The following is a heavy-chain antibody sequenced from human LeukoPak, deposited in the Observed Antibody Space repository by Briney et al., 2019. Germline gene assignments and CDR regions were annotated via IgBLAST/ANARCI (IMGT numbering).Heavy chain of an antibody. D-gene: IGHD3-9*01. Sequence: GASVTVSFKSSGCTFTSYYMHWVRQAPGQGGEGRGIINPSGGSTSYAQKFQGRVTMTRDTSTSTVYMELSSLRSEDPAVYYCARDRPLRYFDWLLGGGMDLWGQGPTVTVSS. CDR1: GCTFTSYY. J-gene: IGHJ6*02. CDR2: INPSGGST. V-gene: IGHV1-46*01. CDR3: ARDRPLRYFDWLLGGGMDL.